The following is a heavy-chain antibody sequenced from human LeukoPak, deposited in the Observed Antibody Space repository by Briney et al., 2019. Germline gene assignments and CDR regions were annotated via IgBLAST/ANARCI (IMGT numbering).Heavy chain of an antibody. J-gene: IGHJ3*02. CDR1: GFTFSSYS. Sequence: GGSLRLSCAASGFTFSSYSMNWVRQAPGKGLEWVSYISSSSSTIYYADSVKGRFTISRDNAKNSLYLQMNSLRAEDTAAYYCVRANTPYYDFWSGYRHDAFDIWGQGTMVTVSS. CDR2: ISSSSSTI. CDR3: VRANTPYYDFWSGYRHDAFDI. D-gene: IGHD3-3*01. V-gene: IGHV3-48*01.